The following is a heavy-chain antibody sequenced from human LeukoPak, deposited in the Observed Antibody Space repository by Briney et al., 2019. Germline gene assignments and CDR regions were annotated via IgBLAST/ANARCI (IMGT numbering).Heavy chain of an antibody. D-gene: IGHD1-26*01. CDR3: ARVGGVGVTRFYFDY. CDR1: GGSIESYY. CDR2: IAASGTT. J-gene: IGHJ4*02. Sequence: SETLSLTCSVSGGSIESYYWSWIRQPPGKGLEFIGYIAASGTTKHNPSLKSRVTISVDTSKNQFSLKLSSVTAADTAVYFCARVGGVGVTRFYFDYWGQGTLVTVSS. V-gene: IGHV4-59*01.